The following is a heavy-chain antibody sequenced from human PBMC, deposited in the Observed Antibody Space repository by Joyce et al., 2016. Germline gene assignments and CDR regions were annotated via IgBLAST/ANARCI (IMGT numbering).Heavy chain of an antibody. Sequence: EVQLVESGGGLVQPGGSLRLSCVPSGFTFSSYWIHWVRQGPGKGLVWVSLINSDWSTTNYADAVRGRFTISRDNAKNTLFLQMSSLRTEDTAVYYCAREGYSYYYGLDVWGQGTTVTVSS. V-gene: IGHV3-74*01. CDR2: INSDWSTT. J-gene: IGHJ6*02. CDR3: AREGYSYYYGLDV. CDR1: GFTFSSYW. D-gene: IGHD3-22*01.